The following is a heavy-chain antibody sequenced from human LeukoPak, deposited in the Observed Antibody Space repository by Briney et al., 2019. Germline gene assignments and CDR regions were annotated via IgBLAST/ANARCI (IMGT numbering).Heavy chain of an antibody. J-gene: IGHJ4*02. CDR3: ARGSLDYYGYYFDY. Sequence: ASVKVSRKASGGTFSSYAISWVRQAPGQGLEWMGGIIPIFGTANYAQKFQGRVTITADESTSTAYMELSSLRSEDTAVYYCARGSLDYYGYYFDYWGQGTLVTVSS. CDR2: IIPIFGTA. V-gene: IGHV1-69*13. D-gene: IGHD3-10*01. CDR1: GGTFSSYA.